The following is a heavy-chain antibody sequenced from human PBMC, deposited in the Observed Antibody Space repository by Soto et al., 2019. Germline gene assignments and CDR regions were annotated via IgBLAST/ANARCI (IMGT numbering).Heavy chain of an antibody. V-gene: IGHV1-8*01. J-gene: IGHJ5*02. CDR2: MNPNSGNT. Sequence: ASVKVSCTAAGYTCTTYDINWVRQATGQGLEWMGWMNPNSGNTAYAQKFQGRVTMTRNTSISTAYMELSSLRSEDTAVYYCAREREGSGFDPWGQGTLVTVS. CDR1: GYTCTTYD. D-gene: IGHD1-26*01. CDR3: AREREGSGFDP.